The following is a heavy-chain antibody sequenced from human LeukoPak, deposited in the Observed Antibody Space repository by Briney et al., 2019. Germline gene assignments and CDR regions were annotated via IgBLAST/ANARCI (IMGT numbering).Heavy chain of an antibody. D-gene: IGHD5-24*01. J-gene: IGHJ4*02. Sequence: SETLSLTCTVSGDSITSGAYYWSWIRQPPGKALEWIGYIYRSGSTYYTPSLRSRVTMSLDRSNNQFSLNLASVTAADTVVYLATVKERYFDSWGQGKQVTVSS. CDR2: IYRSGST. CDR1: GDSITSGAYY. CDR3: TVKERYFDS. V-gene: IGHV4-30-2*01.